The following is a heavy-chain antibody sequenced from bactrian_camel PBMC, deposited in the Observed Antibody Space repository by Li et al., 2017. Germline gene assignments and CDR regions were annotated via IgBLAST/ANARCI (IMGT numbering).Heavy chain of an antibody. CDR2: INSGGGST. Sequence: VQLVESGGGLVQPGGSLRLSCAASGFTFSSYAMSWVRQAPGKGLEWVSAINSGGGSTYYADSVRGRFTISRDNAKNTVYLQLNSLKTEDTALYYCATDLGIGLVDFGYRGQGTQVTVS. CDR1: GFTFSSYA. D-gene: IGHD1*01. CDR3: ATDLGIGLVDFGY. V-gene: IGHV3S40*01. J-gene: IGHJ6*01.